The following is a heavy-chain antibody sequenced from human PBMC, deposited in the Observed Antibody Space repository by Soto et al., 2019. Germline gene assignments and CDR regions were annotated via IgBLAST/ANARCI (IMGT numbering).Heavy chain of an antibody. CDR3: ARDNNWSYDS. Sequence: GGSLRLSCAASGFTFSSYCMHWVRQAPGEGLVWVSYIKPDGSRTKDADSVKGRFTISRDNARNTLYLRMNSLRAEDTAVYYCARDNNWSYDSWGRGTLVTVSS. CDR1: GFTFSSYC. CDR2: IKPDGSRT. D-gene: IGHD1-1*01. J-gene: IGHJ4*02. V-gene: IGHV3-74*03.